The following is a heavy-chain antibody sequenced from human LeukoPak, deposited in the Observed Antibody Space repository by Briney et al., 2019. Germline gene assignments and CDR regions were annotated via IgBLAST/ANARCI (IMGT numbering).Heavy chain of an antibody. Sequence: GGSLRLSCAASGFTFGSYWMHWVRQAPGKGLVWVSRINTDGSSTSYADSVKGRFTISRDNAKNTLYLQMNSLRAEDTAVYYCAKGTLDIVVVPAAPKVYYFDYWGQGTLVTVSS. V-gene: IGHV3-74*01. CDR2: INTDGSST. J-gene: IGHJ4*02. CDR3: AKGTLDIVVVPAAPKVYYFDY. D-gene: IGHD2-2*01. CDR1: GFTFGSYW.